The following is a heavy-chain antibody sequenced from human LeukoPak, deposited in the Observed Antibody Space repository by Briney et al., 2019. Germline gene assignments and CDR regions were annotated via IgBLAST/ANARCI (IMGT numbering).Heavy chain of an antibody. Sequence: ASVKVSCKASGYTFTSYDINWVRQATGQGLEWMGWMNPNSGNTGYAQKFQGRVTITRNTSISTAYMELSSLRSEDTAVYYCARAREWGDFWSGYYTSYYYYYYMDVWGKGTTVTVSS. D-gene: IGHD3-3*01. CDR1: GYTFTSYD. CDR2: MNPNSGNT. J-gene: IGHJ6*03. CDR3: ARAREWGDFWSGYYTSYYYYYYMDV. V-gene: IGHV1-8*03.